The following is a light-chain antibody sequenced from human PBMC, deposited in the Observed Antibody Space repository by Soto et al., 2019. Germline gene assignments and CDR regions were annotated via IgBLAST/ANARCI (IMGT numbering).Light chain of an antibody. V-gene: IGKV1-39*01. J-gene: IGKJ1*01. Sequence: TRSPCSLSAYVGDRVTITCRASQSISNYLNWYQQKPGKVPKLLIYAASSLQSGVPSRFSGSGSGTEFTLTISSLQSEDLAVYYCQQYKNWFWTFGQVA. CDR3: QQYKNWFWT. CDR2: AAS. CDR1: QSISNY.